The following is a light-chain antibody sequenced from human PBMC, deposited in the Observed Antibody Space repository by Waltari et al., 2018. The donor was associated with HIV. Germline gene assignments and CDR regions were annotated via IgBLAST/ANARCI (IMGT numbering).Light chain of an antibody. V-gene: IGKV3-20*01. CDR1: QSVRSSY. J-gene: IGKJ2*01. CDR3: QLYDNSPLYT. CDR2: AAS. Sequence: EVVLTQSPGTLSLSPGARATLSSRASQSVRSSYMAWYQQKPGQAPRLFIYAASSRATGIPDRFSGSGSGTDFTLTISRLEPEDFAVYYCQLYDNSPLYTFGQGTRLEI.